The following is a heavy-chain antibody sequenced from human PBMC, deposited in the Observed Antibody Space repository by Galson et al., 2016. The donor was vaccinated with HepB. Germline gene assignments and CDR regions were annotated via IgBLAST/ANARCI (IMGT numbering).Heavy chain of an antibody. V-gene: IGHV3-9*01. CDR3: AKDWDYGDPNRHFDS. Sequence: SLRLSCAASGFTLDDYAMHWVRLAPGKGLEWISGISWNSGRIGYADSVKGRFTVSRDNAKNSLYLQMSSLRPEDTAFYYCAKDWDYGDPNRHFDSWGQGTLVTVSS. D-gene: IGHD4-17*01. CDR2: ISWNSGRI. J-gene: IGHJ4*02. CDR1: GFTLDDYA.